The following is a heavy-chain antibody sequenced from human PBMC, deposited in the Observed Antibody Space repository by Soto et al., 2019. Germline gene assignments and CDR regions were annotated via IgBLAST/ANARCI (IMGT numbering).Heavy chain of an antibody. CDR1: GFTFSTYW. J-gene: IGHJ4*02. Sequence: PGGSLRLSCAASGFTFSTYWMHWVRQAPGKGLDWVSRIKSDGITTTYADSVRGRFSISRDNAKNTLYLQMNSLRAEDTAVYYCARATSLWGQGTLVTVSS. CDR3: ARATSL. D-gene: IGHD3-16*01. CDR2: IKSDGITT. V-gene: IGHV3-74*01.